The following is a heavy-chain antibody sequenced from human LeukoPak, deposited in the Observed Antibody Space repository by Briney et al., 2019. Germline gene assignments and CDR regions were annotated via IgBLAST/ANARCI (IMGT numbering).Heavy chain of an antibody. CDR1: GGSISSYY. CDR3: ARTNDILTGYVDY. V-gene: IGHV4-4*07. J-gene: IGHJ4*02. D-gene: IGHD3-9*01. CDR2: IYISGSGST. Sequence: SETLSLTCTVSGGSISSYYWSWIRQPAGKGLEWIGRIYISGSGSTNYNPSLKSRVTISVDTSKNQFSLKLSSVTAADTAVYYCARTNDILTGYVDYWGQGTLVTVSS.